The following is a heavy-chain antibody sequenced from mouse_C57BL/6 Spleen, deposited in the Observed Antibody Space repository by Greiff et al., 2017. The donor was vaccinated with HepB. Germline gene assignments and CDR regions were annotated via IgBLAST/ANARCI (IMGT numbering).Heavy chain of an antibody. CDR3: AREEDDYDFDY. V-gene: IGHV1-52*01. J-gene: IGHJ2*01. CDR2: IDPSDSET. CDR1: GYTFTSYW. Sequence: VQLQQPGAELVRPGSSVKLSCKASGYTFTSYWMHWVKQRPIQGLEWIGNIDPSDSETHYNQKFKDKATLTVDKSSSTAYMQLSSLTSEDSAVYYCAREEDDYDFDYWGQGTTLTVSS. D-gene: IGHD2-4*01.